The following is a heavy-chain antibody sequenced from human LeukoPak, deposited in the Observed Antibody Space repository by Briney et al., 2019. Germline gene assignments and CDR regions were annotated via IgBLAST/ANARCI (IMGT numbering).Heavy chain of an antibody. Sequence: GGSLRLSCAASGITFSTYWMTWVRQAPGKGLEWVANIKHDGGAKNYVDSVKGRFTISRDNAKNGLYLQMNSLRAEDTAIYYCATTGRLLDYWGQGTLVTVSS. V-gene: IGHV3-7*01. CDR2: IKHDGGAK. CDR3: ATTGRLLDY. J-gene: IGHJ4*02. D-gene: IGHD3-22*01. CDR1: GITFSTYW.